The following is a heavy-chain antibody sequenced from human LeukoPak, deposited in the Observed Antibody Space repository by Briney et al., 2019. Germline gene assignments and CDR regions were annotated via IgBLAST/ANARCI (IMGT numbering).Heavy chain of an antibody. Sequence: GGSLRLSCAASGFTFSSYSMNWVRQAPGKGLEWGSSISISSSYIYYADSVKGRFTISRDNAKNSLYLQMHRLRAEDTAVYYCARDLLKTYIVVVPAAFDPWGQGTLVTVSS. CDR3: ARDLLKTYIVVVPAAFDP. V-gene: IGHV3-21*01. CDR2: ISISSSYI. D-gene: IGHD2-2*01. CDR1: GFTFSSYS. J-gene: IGHJ5*02.